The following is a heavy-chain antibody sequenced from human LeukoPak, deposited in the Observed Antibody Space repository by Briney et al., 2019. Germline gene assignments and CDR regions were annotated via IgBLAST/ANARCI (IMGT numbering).Heavy chain of an antibody. J-gene: IGHJ5*02. CDR3: ARDHERGSGDNWAINRFDP. CDR2: ISYDGSGE. D-gene: IGHD3-10*01. V-gene: IGHV3-30*04. CDR1: GFTFNTYA. Sequence: GTSLRLSCAASGFTFNTYAMHWVRQAPGKGLEWVAVISYDGSGEYYTDSVKGRFTISRDNSENTLYLQMNSLRPEDSAVYYCARDHERGSGDNWAINRFDPWGQGTLVTVSS.